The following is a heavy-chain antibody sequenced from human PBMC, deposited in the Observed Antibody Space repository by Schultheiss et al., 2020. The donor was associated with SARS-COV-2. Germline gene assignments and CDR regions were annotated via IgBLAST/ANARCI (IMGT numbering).Heavy chain of an antibody. J-gene: IGHJ4*02. V-gene: IGHV3-73*01. CDR3: TRPGHDYGDY. CDR2: IRSKANSYAT. Sequence: GESLKISCAASGFTFSDAWMTWVRQAPGKGLEWVGRIRSKANSYATAYAASVKGRFTISRDDSKNTAYLQMNSLKTEDTAVYYCTRPGHDYGDYWGQGTRVTVSS. CDR1: GFTFSDAW.